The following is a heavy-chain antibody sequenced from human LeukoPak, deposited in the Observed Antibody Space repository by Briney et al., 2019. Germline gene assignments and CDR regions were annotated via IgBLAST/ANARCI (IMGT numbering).Heavy chain of an antibody. CDR3: ARGGSYHSIDY. Sequence: SETLSLTCTVSGGSISSYYWSWIRQPPGKGLEWIGYIYYSGSTNYNPSLKSRVTISVGTSKNQFSLKLSSVTAADTAVYYCARGGSYHSIDYWGQGTLVTVSS. J-gene: IGHJ4*02. V-gene: IGHV4-59*01. D-gene: IGHD1-26*01. CDR1: GGSISSYY. CDR2: IYYSGST.